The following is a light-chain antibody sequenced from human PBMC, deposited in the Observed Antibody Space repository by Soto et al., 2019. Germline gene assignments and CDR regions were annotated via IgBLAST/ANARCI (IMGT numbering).Light chain of an antibody. CDR1: QDIAGY. V-gene: IGKV1-16*01. CDR2: AAS. J-gene: IGKJ3*01. CDR3: QQYNSYSQT. Sequence: DIQVTQSPSSVSASVGDRVTITCRASQDIAGYLAWYQQKPGKAPKLLIYAASTLQSGVPSRFSGSGSGTDFTLTISSLQPDDFATYYCQQYNSYSQTFGPGTRWIS.